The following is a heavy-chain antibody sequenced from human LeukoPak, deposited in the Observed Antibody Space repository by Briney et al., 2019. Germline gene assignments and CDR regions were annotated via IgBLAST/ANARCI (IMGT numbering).Heavy chain of an antibody. CDR3: AREISGILTGNNWFDP. CDR2: IYYSGST. Sequence: SQTLSLTCTVSGGSISSGDYYWSWIRQPPGKGLEWIGYIYYSGSTYYNPSLKSRVTISVDTSKNQFSLKLSSVTAADTAVYYCAREISGILTGNNWFDPWGQGTLVTVSS. V-gene: IGHV4-30-4*01. D-gene: IGHD3-9*01. J-gene: IGHJ5*02. CDR1: GGSISSGDYY.